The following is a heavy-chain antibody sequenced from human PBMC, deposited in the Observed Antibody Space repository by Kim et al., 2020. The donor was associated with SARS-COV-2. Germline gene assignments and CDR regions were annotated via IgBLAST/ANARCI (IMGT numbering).Heavy chain of an antibody. CDR3: ARAGGYYYYSSGYDTQDY. CDR1: GFTVSSNY. CDR2: IYSGGST. V-gene: IGHV3-53*01. J-gene: IGHJ4*02. D-gene: IGHD3-22*01. Sequence: GGSLRLSCAASGFTVSSNYMSWVRQAPGKGLEWVSVIYSGGSTYYADSVKGRFTISRDNSKNTLYLQMNSLRAEDTAVYYCARAGGYYYYSSGYDTQDYWGQGTLVTVSS.